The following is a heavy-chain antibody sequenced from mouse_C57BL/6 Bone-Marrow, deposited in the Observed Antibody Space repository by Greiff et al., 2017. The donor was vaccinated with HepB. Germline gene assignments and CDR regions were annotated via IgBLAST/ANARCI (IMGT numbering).Heavy chain of an antibody. CDR1: GFSLSTFGMG. CDR2: IWWDDAK. J-gene: IGHJ3*01. CDR3: ARIAYYCGSSSFAY. V-gene: IGHV8-8*01. Sequence: QVTLKESGPGILQPSQTLSLTCSFSGFSLSTFGMGVGWIRQPSGKGLEWLAHIWWDDAKYYNPALKSRPTIPKDTSNNQVFLKIANVDTADTATYYCARIAYYCGSSSFAYWGQGTLVTVSA. D-gene: IGHD1-1*01.